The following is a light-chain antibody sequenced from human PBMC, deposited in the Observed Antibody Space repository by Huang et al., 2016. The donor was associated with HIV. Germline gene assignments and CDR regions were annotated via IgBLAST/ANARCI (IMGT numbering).Light chain of an antibody. J-gene: IGKJ2*01. Sequence: EIVLTQSPATLSLSPGDRATLSCRATQSVGSSLAWYQQRPGQAPRLLIYAASNRAAGIPARFSGSGVGTDFTLTISSLEPEDFAVYFCQQRGDWRGYTFGRGTKVEVK. CDR3: QQRGDWRGYT. V-gene: IGKV3-11*01. CDR1: QSVGSS. CDR2: AAS.